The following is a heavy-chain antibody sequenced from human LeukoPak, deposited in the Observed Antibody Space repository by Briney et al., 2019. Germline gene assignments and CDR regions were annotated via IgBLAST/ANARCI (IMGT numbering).Heavy chain of an antibody. Sequence: GRSLRLSCAASGFTFDDYAMHWVRQAPGKGLEWVSGISWNSGSIGYADSVKGRFTISRDNAKSSLYLQMNSLRAEDMALYYCAKGSGYYDSSGSLDYWGQGTLVTVSS. J-gene: IGHJ4*02. D-gene: IGHD3-22*01. CDR3: AKGSGYYDSSGSLDY. CDR2: ISWNSGSI. V-gene: IGHV3-9*03. CDR1: GFTFDDYA.